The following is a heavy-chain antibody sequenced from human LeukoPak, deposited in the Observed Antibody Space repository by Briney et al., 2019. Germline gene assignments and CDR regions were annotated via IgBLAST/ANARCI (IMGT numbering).Heavy chain of an antibody. V-gene: IGHV1-8*02. J-gene: IGHJ4*02. Sequence: ASVKVSCKASGGTFSSYAISWVRQAPGQGLEWMGWMNPNSGNTGYAQKFQGRVTMTRNTSISTAYMELSSLRSEDTAVYYCARGSDYYDSSGSTAALDYWGQGTLVTVSS. D-gene: IGHD3-22*01. CDR2: MNPNSGNT. CDR3: ARGSDYYDSSGSTAALDY. CDR1: GGTFSSYA.